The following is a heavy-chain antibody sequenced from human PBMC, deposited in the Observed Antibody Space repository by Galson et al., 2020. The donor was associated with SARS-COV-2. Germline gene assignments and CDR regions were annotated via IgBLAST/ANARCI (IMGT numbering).Heavy chain of an antibody. J-gene: IGHJ5*02. CDR3: ARHIVVVTATGFDP. V-gene: IGHV4-34*01. CDR1: GGSFSGYY. D-gene: IGHD2-21*02. Sequence: SDTLYLSCAVYGGSFSGYYWSWIRQPPGKGLEWIGEINHSGSTNYNPSLKSRVTISVDTSKNQFSLKLSSVTAADTAVYYCARHIVVVTATGFDPWGQGTLVTVSS. CDR2: INHSGST.